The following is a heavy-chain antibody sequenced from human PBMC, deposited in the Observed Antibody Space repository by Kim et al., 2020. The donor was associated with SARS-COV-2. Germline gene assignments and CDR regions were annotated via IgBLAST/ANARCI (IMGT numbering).Heavy chain of an antibody. V-gene: IGHV4-59*01. CDR2: T. CDR3: ARARAITGTTDY. Sequence: TSYSPSLKSRVSISLDTSENQFSLKLSSVTAADTAIYYCARARAITGTTDYWGQGTLVTVSS. D-gene: IGHD1-20*01. J-gene: IGHJ4*02.